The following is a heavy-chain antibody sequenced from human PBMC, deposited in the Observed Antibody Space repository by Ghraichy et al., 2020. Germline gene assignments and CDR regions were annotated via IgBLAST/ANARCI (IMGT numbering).Heavy chain of an antibody. V-gene: IGHV4-59*08. CDR3: ARHSEEGYDFWSGSYYYYYMDV. J-gene: IGHJ6*03. D-gene: IGHD3-3*01. CDR1: GGSISSYY. Sequence: ETLSLTCTVSGGSISSYYWSWIRQPPGKGLEWIGYIYYSGSTNYNPSLKSRVTISVDTSKNQFSLKLSSVTAADTAVYYCARHSEEGYDFWSGSYYYYYMDVWGKGTTVTVSS. CDR2: IYYSGST.